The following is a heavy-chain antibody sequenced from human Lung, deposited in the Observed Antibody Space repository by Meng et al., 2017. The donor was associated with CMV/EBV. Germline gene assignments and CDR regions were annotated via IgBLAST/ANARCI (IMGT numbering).Heavy chain of an antibody. V-gene: IGHV1-46*01. J-gene: IGHJ4*02. CDR3: ARGDGGNGSDY. CDR1: AYTVPTAY. CDR2: INPSGGST. Sequence: QVQPLGARVKVSMPRASVVVSCNASAYTVPTAYRHWVRPPPGPGPEWMGVINPSGGSTNHAQKFQGILTMTRDTSTSTVYMELSSLRSEDTAVYYCARGDGGNGSDYWGQGTLVTVSS. D-gene: IGHD4-23*01.